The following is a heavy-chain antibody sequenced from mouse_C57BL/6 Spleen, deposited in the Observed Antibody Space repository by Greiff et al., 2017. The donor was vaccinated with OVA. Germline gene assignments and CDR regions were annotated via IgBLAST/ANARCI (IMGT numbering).Heavy chain of an antibody. D-gene: IGHD2-2*01. CDR1: GYTFTSYW. CDR2: IDPSDSYT. CDR3: AVGGYENWFAY. V-gene: IGHV1-59*01. Sequence: QVHVKQPGAELVRPGTSVKLSCKASGYTFTSYWMHWVKQRPGQGLEWIGVIDPSDSYTNYNQKFKGKATLTVDTSSSTAYMQLSSLTSEDSAVYYCAVGGYENWFAYWGQGTLVTVSA. J-gene: IGHJ3*01.